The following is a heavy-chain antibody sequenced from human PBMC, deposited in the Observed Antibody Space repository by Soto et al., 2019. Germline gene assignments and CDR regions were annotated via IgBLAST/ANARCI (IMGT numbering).Heavy chain of an antibody. CDR3: AREGRGGITIFSSAFDI. CDR1: GGTFSSYT. J-gene: IGHJ3*02. Sequence: QVQLVQSGAEVKKPGSSVKVSCKASGGTFSSYTISWVRQAPGQGLEWMGRIIPILGIANYAQKFQGRVTITADKSTSTAYMELSSLRSEDTAVYYCAREGRGGITIFSSAFDIWGQGTMVTVSS. V-gene: IGHV1-69*08. CDR2: IIPILGIA. D-gene: IGHD3-9*01.